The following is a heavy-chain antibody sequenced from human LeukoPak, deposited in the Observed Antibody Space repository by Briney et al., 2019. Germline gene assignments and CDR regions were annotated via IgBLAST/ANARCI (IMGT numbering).Heavy chain of an antibody. D-gene: IGHD1-26*01. J-gene: IGHJ4*02. V-gene: IGHV4-4*02. Sequence: SETLSLTCGVSGGPIITTNWWSWVRQPPGKGLEWIGEVHLSGATNYNPSLAGRVTMTIDSSKNQLSLELTSVTAADTAMYYCTRESGAFSPFGFWGQGTLVTVSS. CDR3: TRESGAFSPFGF. CDR1: GGPIITTNW. CDR2: VHLSGAT.